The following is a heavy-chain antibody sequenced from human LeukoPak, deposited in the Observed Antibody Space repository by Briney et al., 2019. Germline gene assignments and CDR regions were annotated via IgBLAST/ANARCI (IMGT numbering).Heavy chain of an antibody. D-gene: IGHD6-19*01. CDR3: AKDRSSGWYVDY. V-gene: IGHV3-53*01. CDR1: GFTVSSNY. CDR2: IYSGGST. J-gene: IGHJ4*02. Sequence: GGSLRLSCAASGFTVSSNYMSWVRQAPGKGLEWVSVIYSGGSTYYADSVKGRFTISRDNSKNTLYLQMNSLRAEDTALYYCAKDRSSGWYVDYWGQGALVTVSS.